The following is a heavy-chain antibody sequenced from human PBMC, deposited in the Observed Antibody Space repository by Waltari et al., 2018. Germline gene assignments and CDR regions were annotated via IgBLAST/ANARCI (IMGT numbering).Heavy chain of an antibody. CDR1: GYTFTGYY. D-gene: IGHD5-12*01. CDR2: INPNRGGT. CDR3: ARDPGRWLRLLDY. V-gene: IGHV1-2*02. Sequence: QVQLVQSGAEVKKPGASVKVSCKASGYTFTGYYMHWVRQAPGQGLGWRGWINPNRGGTNYAQKFKGRVTMTRDTSISTAYMELSRLRSDDTAVYYCARDPGRWLRLLDYWGQGTLVTVSS. J-gene: IGHJ4*02.